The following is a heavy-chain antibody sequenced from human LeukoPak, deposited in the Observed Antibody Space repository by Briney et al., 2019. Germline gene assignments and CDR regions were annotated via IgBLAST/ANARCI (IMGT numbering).Heavy chain of an antibody. CDR2: INHSGST. CDR1: GGSFSGYY. V-gene: IGHV4-34*01. D-gene: IGHD2/OR15-2a*01. Sequence: SETLSLTCAVYGGSFSGYYWSWIRQPPGKGLEWIGEINHSGSTNYNPSLKSRVTISVDTSKNQLSLKLSSVTAADTAVYCCARAIYGPPNYFDYWGQGTLVTVSS. J-gene: IGHJ4*02. CDR3: ARAIYGPPNYFDY.